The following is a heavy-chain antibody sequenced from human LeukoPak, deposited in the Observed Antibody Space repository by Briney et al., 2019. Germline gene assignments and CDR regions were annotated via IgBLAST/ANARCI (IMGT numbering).Heavy chain of an antibody. CDR3: TRNSGWYGLS. D-gene: IGHD6-19*01. V-gene: IGHV3-23*01. J-gene: IGHJ1*01. CDR2: IDYDGGSG. CDR1: GFTFSTYG. Sequence: GGSLRLSCAASGFTFSTYGMSWVRQAPGKGLEWVSSIDYDGGSGHYADSVKGRFTISRDNSNNTLFLHLNSLRGEDTAVYYCTRNSGWYGLSWGQGTLVTVSS.